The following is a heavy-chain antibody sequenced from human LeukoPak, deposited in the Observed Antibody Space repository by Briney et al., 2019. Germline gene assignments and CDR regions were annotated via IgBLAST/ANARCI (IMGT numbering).Heavy chain of an antibody. CDR3: ARERWELLRLYYFDY. CDR1: GFTVSSNY. J-gene: IGHJ4*02. V-gene: IGHV3-66*01. Sequence: PGGSLRLSCAASGFTVSSNYMSWVRQAPGKGLEWVSVIYSGGSTYYADSVKGRFTISRDNSKNTLYLQMNSLRAEDTAVYYCARERWELLRLYYFDYWGQGTLVTVSS. D-gene: IGHD1-26*01. CDR2: IYSGGST.